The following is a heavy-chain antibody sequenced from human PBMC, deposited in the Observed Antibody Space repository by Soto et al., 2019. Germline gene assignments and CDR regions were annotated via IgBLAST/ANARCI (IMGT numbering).Heavy chain of an antibody. CDR3: ARDKGITGTTFLGY. CDR1: GFTVSSNY. Sequence: GGSLRLSCAASGFTVSSNYMSWVRQAPGKGLEWVSVIYSGGSTYYADSVKGRFTISRDNSKNTLYLQMNSLRAEDTAVYYCARDKGITGTTFLGYWGQGTLVTVSS. CDR2: IYSGGST. J-gene: IGHJ4*02. V-gene: IGHV3-66*01. D-gene: IGHD1-7*01.